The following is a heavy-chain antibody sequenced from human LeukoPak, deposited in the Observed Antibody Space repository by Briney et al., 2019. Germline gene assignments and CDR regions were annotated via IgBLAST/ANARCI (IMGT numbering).Heavy chain of an antibody. CDR3: ARLSIAAAGTFDY. J-gene: IGHJ4*02. CDR2: IYPGDSES. CDR1: GYSFTTYW. V-gene: IGHV5-51*01. D-gene: IGHD6-13*01. Sequence: KLGESLKISCKGSGYSFTTYWIGWVRQMPGKGLEWMGIIYPGDSESRYSPSFQGHVTISADKSIGTAYLQWSSLKASDTAMYYCARLSIAAAGTFDYWGQGTLVTVSS.